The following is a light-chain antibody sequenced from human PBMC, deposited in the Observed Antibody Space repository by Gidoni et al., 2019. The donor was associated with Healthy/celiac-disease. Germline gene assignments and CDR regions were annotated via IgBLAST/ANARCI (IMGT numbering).Light chain of an antibody. V-gene: IGKV1D-16*01. CDR1: QGIASW. CDR3: QQYNTYPLT. Sequence: DIQMTQFPSSLSASVGDRVTITCRASQGIASWVAWYQQKPEKAPKCLIYAASSLQSGVPSRFSGSGSGTDFTLTISSLQPEDFATYYCQQYNTYPLTFGGGTKVEIK. CDR2: AAS. J-gene: IGKJ4*01.